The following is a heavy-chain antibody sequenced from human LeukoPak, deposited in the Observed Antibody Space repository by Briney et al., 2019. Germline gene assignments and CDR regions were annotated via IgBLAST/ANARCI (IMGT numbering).Heavy chain of an antibody. CDR3: ARAADGMVRGEMRDYYGMDV. J-gene: IGHJ6*02. Sequence: SETLSLTCTVSGGSISSGDYYWSWIRQPPGKGLEWIGYIYYSGSTYYNPSLKSRVTISVDTSKDQFSLKLSSVTAADTAVYYCARAADGMVRGEMRDYYGMDVWGQGTTVTVSS. D-gene: IGHD3-10*01. V-gene: IGHV4-30-4*01. CDR2: IYYSGST. CDR1: GGSISSGDYY.